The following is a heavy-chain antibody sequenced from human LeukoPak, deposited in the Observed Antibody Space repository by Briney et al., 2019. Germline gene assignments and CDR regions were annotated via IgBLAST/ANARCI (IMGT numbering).Heavy chain of an antibody. Sequence: PGGSLRLSCAASGFTFSTYWMSWVRQAPGKGMEWVANIKQDGSEKYYVDSVKGRFTIYRDHAKKTVYLQVNSLRGEYTAVYYCARGHYYFDYWGQGTLVAVSS. CDR2: IKQDGSEK. CDR1: GFTFSTYW. V-gene: IGHV3-7*04. CDR3: ARGHYYFDY. J-gene: IGHJ4*02.